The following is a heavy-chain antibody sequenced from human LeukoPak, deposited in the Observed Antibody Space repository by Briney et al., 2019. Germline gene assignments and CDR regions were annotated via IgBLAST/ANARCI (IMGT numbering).Heavy chain of an antibody. V-gene: IGHV3-30*18. Sequence: PSGGSLRLSCAASGFTFSSYGMHWVRQAPGKGLEWVAVISYDGNNKYYADSVKGRFTISRDNSKNTLYLQMNSLRAEDTAVYYCAKGDPADYWGQGTLVTVSS. J-gene: IGHJ4*02. CDR1: GFTFSSYG. CDR2: ISYDGNNK. CDR3: AKGDPADY.